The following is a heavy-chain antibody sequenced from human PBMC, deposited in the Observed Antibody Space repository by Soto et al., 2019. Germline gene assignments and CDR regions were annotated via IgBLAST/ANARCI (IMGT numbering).Heavy chain of an antibody. CDR2: IYYSGST. Sequence: SETLSLTCTVSGGSISSSSYYWGWIRQPPGKGLEWIGNIYYSGSTYYNPSLKNRVTISVDTSKNQFSLKLSSVAAADTAVYYCARQAYYFGSGTYSHLDYWGQGTLVTVSS. J-gene: IGHJ4*02. CDR1: GGSISSSSYY. V-gene: IGHV4-39*01. D-gene: IGHD3-10*01. CDR3: ARQAYYFGSGTYSHLDY.